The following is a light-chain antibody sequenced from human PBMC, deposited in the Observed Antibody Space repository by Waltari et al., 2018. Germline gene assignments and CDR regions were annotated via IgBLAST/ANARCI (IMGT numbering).Light chain of an antibody. CDR1: SSNIGSHY. J-gene: IGLJ2*01. CDR3: ATWDDSLSAVV. Sequence: QSVLTQPPSVSAAPGQKVTISCSGSSSNIGSHYVFWYQQLPRTAPKLLIYDINKRPSGIPDRFSGSKSGTSATLGITGLQTGDEADYYCATWDDSLSAVVFGGGTKLAVL. CDR2: DIN. V-gene: IGLV1-51*01.